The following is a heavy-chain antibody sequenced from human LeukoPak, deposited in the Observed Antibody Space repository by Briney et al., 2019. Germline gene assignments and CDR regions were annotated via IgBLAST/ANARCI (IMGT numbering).Heavy chain of an antibody. Sequence: ASETLSLTCTASGFSISSYYWSWIRQPPGKVQMWIGYIYDSGSTNYNPSLKSRVTISGDTSKNQFSLKLSSVTAADTAVYYCARDRVDYYDSSGYYYVGGFDPWGQGTLVTVSS. D-gene: IGHD3-22*01. J-gene: IGHJ5*02. CDR2: IYDSGST. CDR3: ARDRVDYYDSSGYYYVGGFDP. CDR1: GFSISSYY. V-gene: IGHV4-59*13.